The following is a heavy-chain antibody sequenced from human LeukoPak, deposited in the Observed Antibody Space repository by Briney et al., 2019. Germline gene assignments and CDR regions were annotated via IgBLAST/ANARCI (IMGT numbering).Heavy chain of an antibody. V-gene: IGHV5-51*01. J-gene: IGHJ6*02. CDR3: ARLDSATYYYCGMDV. D-gene: IGHD6-13*01. CDR1: GYSFTSYW. CDR2: IYPGDSDT. Sequence: GESLKISCKGSGYSFTSYWIGWVRQMPGKGLEWMGIIYPGDSDTRYSPSFQGQVTISADKSISTAYLQWSSLKASDTAMYYCARLDSATYYYCGMDVWGQGTTVTVSS.